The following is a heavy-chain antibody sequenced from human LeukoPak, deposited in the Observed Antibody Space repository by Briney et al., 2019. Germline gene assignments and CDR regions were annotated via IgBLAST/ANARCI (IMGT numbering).Heavy chain of an antibody. J-gene: IGHJ4*02. CDR1: GFSLNNYA. V-gene: IGHV3-23*01. D-gene: IGHD2-2*01. CDR2: ILASGDTT. CDR3: AKDEAWRPAAD. Sequence: PGGSLRLSCAASGFSLNNYAMSWVRQAPGKGLEWVAAILASGDTTYYADSVKGRFIISRDNSKDTLYLRVNSLRAEDTAIYFCAKDEAWRPAADWGQGALVTVSS.